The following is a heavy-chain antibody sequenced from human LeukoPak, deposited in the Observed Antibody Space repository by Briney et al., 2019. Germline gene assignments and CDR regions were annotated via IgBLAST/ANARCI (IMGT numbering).Heavy chain of an antibody. Sequence: GASVKVSCKASGYTFTSYGISWVRQAPGQGLEWMGWISAYNGNTNYAQKLQGRVTMTTDTSTSTAYMELRSLRSDDTAVYYCARDNSRFLEWLSLHRNYYYYGMDVWGQGTTVTVSS. CDR3: ARDNSRFLEWLSLHRNYYYYGMDV. CDR2: ISAYNGNT. D-gene: IGHD3-3*01. CDR1: GYTFTSYG. V-gene: IGHV1-18*01. J-gene: IGHJ6*02.